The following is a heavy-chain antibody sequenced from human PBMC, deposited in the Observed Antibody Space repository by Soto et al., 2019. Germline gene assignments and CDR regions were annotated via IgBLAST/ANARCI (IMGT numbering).Heavy chain of an antibody. CDR2: INHSGST. V-gene: IGHV4-34*01. CDR3: ARNPLLGYCSGGSCYSRYSWLDP. CDR1: GGSFSGYY. D-gene: IGHD2-15*01. Sequence: SETLSLTCAVYGGSFSGYYCGWIRQPPGKGLEWIGEINHSGSTHYNPSLKSRVTISVDTSNNQFSLKLSSVTAADTAVYYCARNPLLGYCSGGSCYSRYSWLDPGGQGTLVTAPQ. J-gene: IGHJ5*02.